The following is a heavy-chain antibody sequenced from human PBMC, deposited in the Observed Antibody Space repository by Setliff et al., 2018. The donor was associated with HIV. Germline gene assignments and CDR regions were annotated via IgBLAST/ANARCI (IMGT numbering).Heavy chain of an antibody. CDR1: GYTFPDYY. D-gene: IGHD3-16*01. CDR2: VDPDRGDT. V-gene: IGHV1-69-2*01. CDR3: AWGTRRPIDS. Sequence: ASVKVSCKVSGYTFPDYYIQWVRQAPGKGLEWMGLVDPDRGDTVYAEKSQGRVTITADRSIDIAYMKLSSLTSEDTAMYFCAWGTRRPIDSWGQGTLVTVSS. J-gene: IGHJ4*02.